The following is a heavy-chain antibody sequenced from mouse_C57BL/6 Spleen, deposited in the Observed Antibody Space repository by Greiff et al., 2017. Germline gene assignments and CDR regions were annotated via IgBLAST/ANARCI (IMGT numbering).Heavy chain of an antibody. CDR3: ARDGSSYRYFDV. V-gene: IGHV5-4*01. D-gene: IGHD1-1*01. Sequence: VQLKQSGGGLVKPGGSLKLSCAASGFTFSSYAMSWVRQTPEKRLEWVATISDGGSYTYYPDNVKGRFTISRDNAKNNLYLQMSHLKSEDTAMYYCARDGSSYRYFDVWGTGTTVTVSS. CDR1: GFTFSSYA. J-gene: IGHJ1*03. CDR2: ISDGGSYT.